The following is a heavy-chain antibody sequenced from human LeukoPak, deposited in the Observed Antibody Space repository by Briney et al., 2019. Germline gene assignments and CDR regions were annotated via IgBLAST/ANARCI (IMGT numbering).Heavy chain of an antibody. D-gene: IGHD2-15*01. V-gene: IGHV3-30*04. CDR1: GFTFSSYA. CDR3: ARDGYSDCSGGSCYFEY. CDR2: ISYDGSNK. J-gene: IGHJ4*02. Sequence: GGSVTLFCAASGFTFSSYAMHWVPQAPGKALEWVTDISYDGSNKYYADSVKGRFTIPRDNSKNTLYLQMNSLRAEDTAVYYCARDGYSDCSGGSCYFEYWGQGTLVTVSS.